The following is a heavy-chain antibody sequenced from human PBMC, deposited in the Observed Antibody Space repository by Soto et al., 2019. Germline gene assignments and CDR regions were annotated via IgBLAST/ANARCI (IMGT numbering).Heavy chain of an antibody. Sequence: ASVKVSCKASGSTFTNYGFSSVRQAPGQRLEWLRWISAYNGNTKYAQKIQGRVSMTTDTSTSTTYMELMSLRSDDTAVYYCARDDSSSWGIADYWGQGTLVTVSS. J-gene: IGHJ4*02. CDR2: ISAYNGNT. CDR3: ARDDSSSWGIADY. D-gene: IGHD6-13*01. V-gene: IGHV1-18*04. CDR1: GSTFTNYG.